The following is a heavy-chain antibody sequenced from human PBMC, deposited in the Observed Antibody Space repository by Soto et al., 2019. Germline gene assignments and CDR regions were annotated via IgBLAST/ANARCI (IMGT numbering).Heavy chain of an antibody. V-gene: IGHV1-69*06. CDR1: GGTFSSYA. Sequence: SVTVSCKASGGTFSSYAISWVRQAPGQGLEWMGGIIPIFGTANYPQKFQGRVTITADKSTSTAYMELSSLRSEDTAVYYCARDHPLEYSSSSGRKEAVWRAFDIWGQGTMVTVSS. CDR3: ARDHPLEYSSSSGRKEAVWRAFDI. J-gene: IGHJ3*02. D-gene: IGHD6-6*01. CDR2: IIPIFGTA.